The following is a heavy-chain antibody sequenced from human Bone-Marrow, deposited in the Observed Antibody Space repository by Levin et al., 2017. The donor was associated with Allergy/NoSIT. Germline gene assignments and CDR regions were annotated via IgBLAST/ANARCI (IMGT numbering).Heavy chain of an antibody. CDR1: GGTFSTYT. CDR3: ARGEIGSSGLFDY. J-gene: IGHJ4*02. D-gene: IGHD6-19*01. V-gene: IGHV1-69*13. Sequence: ASVKVSCKASGGTFSTYTISWVRQAPGQGLEWMGGIMPIIGTANYAQKFQGRVTINADESTTTAYMELSILRSEDTAVYYCARGEIGSSGLFDYWGQGTLVTVSS. CDR2: IMPIIGTA.